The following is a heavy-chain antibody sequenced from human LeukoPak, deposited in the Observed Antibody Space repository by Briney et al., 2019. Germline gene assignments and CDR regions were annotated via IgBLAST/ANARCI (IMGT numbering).Heavy chain of an antibody. V-gene: IGHV4-38-2*01. CDR3: ARQQQLVLGYFDY. D-gene: IGHD6-13*01. J-gene: IGHJ4*02. Sequence: SEALSLTCAVSGYSISSGYYWGWIRQPPGKGLEWIGSIYHSGSTYYNPSLKSRVTISVDTPKNQFSLKLSSVTAADTAVYYCARQQQLVLGYFDYWGQGTLVTVSS. CDR1: GYSISSGYY. CDR2: IYHSGST.